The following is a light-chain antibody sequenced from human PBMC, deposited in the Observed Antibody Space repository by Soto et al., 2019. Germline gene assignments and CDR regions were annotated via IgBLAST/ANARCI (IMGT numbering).Light chain of an antibody. Sequence: QSALTQPASVSGSPGQSITITCTETNSDVNNYNFVSWYQHHPGKAPKLMIHEGSKRPSGISNRFSGSTSDNTASLTISGLQAEDEADYYCCLYGGMLFGGGTKVTVL. CDR2: EGS. CDR1: NSDVNNYNF. CDR3: CLYGGML. V-gene: IGLV2-23*01. J-gene: IGLJ2*01.